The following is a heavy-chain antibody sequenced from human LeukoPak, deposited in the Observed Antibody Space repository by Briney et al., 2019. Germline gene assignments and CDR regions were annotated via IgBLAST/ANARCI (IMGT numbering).Heavy chain of an antibody. D-gene: IGHD5-24*01. Sequence: GGSLRLSCAASGFTVSSNYMSWVRQAPGKGLEWVSDIYSGGSTYYADSVKGGFTISRDNSKNTLYLQMNSLRAEDTAVYYCARDYKYAFDNWGQGTLVTVSS. CDR1: GFTVSSNY. V-gene: IGHV3-66*01. J-gene: IGHJ4*02. CDR3: ARDYKYAFDN. CDR2: IYSGGST.